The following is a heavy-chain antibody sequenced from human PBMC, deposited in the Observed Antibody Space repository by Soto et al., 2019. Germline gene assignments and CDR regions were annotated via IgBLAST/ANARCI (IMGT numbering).Heavy chain of an antibody. D-gene: IGHD3-9*01. CDR2: VNPDGTIT. CDR1: GYTFSHYW. CDR3: SYDTFGDEYF. Sequence: EVQLVESGGDLVQPGGSLRLSCAASGYTFSHYWMHWVRQAPGKGLVWVSRVNPDGTITTYADSVKGRFTISRDNAKNTLYLQMNSLRVEDTALYYCSYDTFGDEYFWGQGTPVTVSP. V-gene: IGHV3-74*01. J-gene: IGHJ4*02.